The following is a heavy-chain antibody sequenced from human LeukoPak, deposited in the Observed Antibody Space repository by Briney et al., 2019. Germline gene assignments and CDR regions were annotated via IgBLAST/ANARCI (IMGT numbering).Heavy chain of an antibody. CDR2: IYYSGST. CDR1: GGSISSYY. CDR3: ARPAPPAPLRLGEFFDY. Sequence: SETLSLTCTVSGGSISSYYWSWIRQPPGKGLEWIGYIYYSGSTNYNPSLKSRVTISVDTSKNQFSLKLSSVTAADTAVYYCARPAPPAPLRLGEFFDYWGQGTLVTVSS. J-gene: IGHJ4*02. V-gene: IGHV4-59*01. D-gene: IGHD3-16*01.